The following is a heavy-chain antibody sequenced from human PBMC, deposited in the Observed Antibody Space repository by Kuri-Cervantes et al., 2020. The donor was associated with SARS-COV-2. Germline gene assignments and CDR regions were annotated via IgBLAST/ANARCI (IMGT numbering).Heavy chain of an antibody. Sequence: GESLKISCTASGFTFSSYWMSWVRQAPGKGLEWVSAISGSGGSTYYADSVKDRFTISRDNSKNTLYLQMNSLRAEDTAVYYCARGPESGYCSSTSCYLDYWGQGTLVTVSS. CDR2: ISGSGGST. J-gene: IGHJ4*02. V-gene: IGHV3-23*01. CDR1: GFTFSSYW. CDR3: ARGPESGYCSSTSCYLDY. D-gene: IGHD2-2*03.